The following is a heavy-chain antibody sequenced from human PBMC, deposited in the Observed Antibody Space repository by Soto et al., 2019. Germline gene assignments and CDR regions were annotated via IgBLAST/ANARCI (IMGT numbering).Heavy chain of an antibody. CDR1: GYTFTGYY. D-gene: IGHD6-13*01. V-gene: IGHV1-2*04. J-gene: IGHJ6*02. Sequence: ASVKVSCKASGYTFTGYYMHWVRQAPGQGLEWMGWINPNSGGTNYAQKFQGWVTMTRDTSISTAYMELSRLRSDDTAVYYCARVGRQQLVRSNYYYGMDVWGQGTTVTVSS. CDR2: INPNSGGT. CDR3: ARVGRQQLVRSNYYYGMDV.